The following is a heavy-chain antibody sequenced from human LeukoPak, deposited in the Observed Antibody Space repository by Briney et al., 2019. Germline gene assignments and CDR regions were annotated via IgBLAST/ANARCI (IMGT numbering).Heavy chain of an antibody. D-gene: IGHD3-16*02. CDR3: ARQGVIADFDY. Sequence: PSETLSLTCTVSGGSISSSSYYWGWIRQPPGKGLEWIGSIYYSANNYYNPYLKSRVPISVDKSKHQFSMKLRSVTAADTAVYYCARQGVIADFDYWGQGTLVTVSS. CDR2: IYYSANN. J-gene: IGHJ4*02. V-gene: IGHV4-39*01. CDR1: GGSISSSSYY.